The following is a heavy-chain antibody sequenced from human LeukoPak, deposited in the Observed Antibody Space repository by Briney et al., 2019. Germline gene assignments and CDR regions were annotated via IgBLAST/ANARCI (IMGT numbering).Heavy chain of an antibody. D-gene: IGHD3-3*01. Sequence: GGSLRLSCAASGFTFSSYWMSWVRQAPGKGLAWVANIKQDGSEKYYVDSVKGRFTISRDNAKNSLYLQMNSLRAEDTAVYYCARDHYYDFWSGYSYYYYYMDVWGKGTTVTVSS. J-gene: IGHJ6*03. CDR1: GFTFSSYW. CDR2: IKQDGSEK. CDR3: ARDHYYDFWSGYSYYYYYMDV. V-gene: IGHV3-7*01.